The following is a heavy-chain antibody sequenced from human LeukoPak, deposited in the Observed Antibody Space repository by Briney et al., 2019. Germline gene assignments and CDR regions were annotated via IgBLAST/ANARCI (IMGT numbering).Heavy chain of an antibody. J-gene: IGHJ3*02. Sequence: SETLSLTCAVYGGSFSGYYWSWIRQPPRKGLEWMGEINHSGSTNYNPSLKSRVTISVDTSKNQFSLKLSSVTAADTAVYYCASYCSGGSCYAAFDIWGQGTMVTVSS. D-gene: IGHD2-15*01. V-gene: IGHV4-34*01. CDR3: ASYCSGGSCYAAFDI. CDR2: INHSGST. CDR1: GGSFSGYY.